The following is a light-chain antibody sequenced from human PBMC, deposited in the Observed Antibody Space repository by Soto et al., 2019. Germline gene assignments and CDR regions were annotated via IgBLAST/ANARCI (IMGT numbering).Light chain of an antibody. CDR2: AAS. CDR3: LQRDSYPLS. V-gene: IGKV1-39*01. Sequence: DIQMTQSPSSLSASVGDRVTITCRASQSIVTYLNWYLQKPGKAPKLLIYAASNLQSGVPSRFSGSGSGTDFTLTISSLQPEDSATYYCLQRDSYPLSFGGGTKVDIK. J-gene: IGKJ4*01. CDR1: QSIVTY.